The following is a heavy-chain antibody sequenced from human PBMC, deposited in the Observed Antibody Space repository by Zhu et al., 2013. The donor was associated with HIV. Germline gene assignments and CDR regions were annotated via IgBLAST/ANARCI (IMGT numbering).Heavy chain of an antibody. CDR1: GYTFTSYY. V-gene: IGHV1-46*01. J-gene: IGHJ5*02. Sequence: QVQLVQSGAEVKKPGASVKVSCKASGYTFTSYYMHWVRQAPGQGLEWMGIINPSGGSTSYAQKFQGRVTMTRDTSTSTVYMELSSLRSEDTAVYYCARDLPRPTASNWFDPWGQGTQVTVSS. D-gene: IGHD2-21*02. CDR3: ARDLPRPTASNWFDP. CDR2: INPSGGST.